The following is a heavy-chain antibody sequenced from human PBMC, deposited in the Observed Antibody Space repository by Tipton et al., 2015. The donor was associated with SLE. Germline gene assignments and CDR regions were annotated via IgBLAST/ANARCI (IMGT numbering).Heavy chain of an antibody. V-gene: IGHV4-39*07. CDR3: ASGPPFGPNSEGGWFDP. D-gene: IGHD3-16*01. CDR2: LYSRGSA. J-gene: IGHJ5*02. CDR1: GGSISSGSHW. Sequence: TLSLTCTVSGGSISSGSHWWGWIRQPPGKGPEWIGTLYSRGSAYSNPSLQSRVTISKDTSRNEFSLKLTSVTAADTAIYYCASGPPFGPNSEGGWFDPWGQGSLVTVSS.